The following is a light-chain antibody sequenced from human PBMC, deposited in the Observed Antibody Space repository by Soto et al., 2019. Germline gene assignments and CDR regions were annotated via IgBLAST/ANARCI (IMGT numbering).Light chain of an antibody. J-gene: IGLJ2*01. V-gene: IGLV1-44*01. CDR3: AAWDDSLDGRVV. CDR1: SSNIGSNT. Sequence: QAVVTQPPSASGTPGQRVTISCSGSSSNIGSNTVHWYQQLPGTAPKLLIYSNNVRPSGVPDRFSGSISGTSASLAISGLQSEDEADYYCAAWDDSLDGRVVFGGGTKVTVL. CDR2: SNN.